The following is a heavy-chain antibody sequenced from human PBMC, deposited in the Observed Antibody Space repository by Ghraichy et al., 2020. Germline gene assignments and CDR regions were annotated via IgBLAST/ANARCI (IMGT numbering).Heavy chain of an antibody. Sequence: GGSLRLSCSASGFTFSSYAMHWVRQAPGKGLEYVSAISSNGGSTYYADSVKGRFTISRDNSKNTLYLQMSSLRAEDTAVYYCVKGQAVAGTRDIDYWGQGTLVTVSS. D-gene: IGHD6-19*01. V-gene: IGHV3-64D*06. J-gene: IGHJ4*02. CDR3: VKGQAVAGTRDIDY. CDR1: GFTFSSYA. CDR2: ISSNGGST.